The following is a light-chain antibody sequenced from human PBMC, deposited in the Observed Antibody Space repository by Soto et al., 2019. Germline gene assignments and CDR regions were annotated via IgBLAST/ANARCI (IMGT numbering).Light chain of an antibody. Sequence: QLVLTQSPSASASLEASVKLTCTLSSGHSSYAIAWHQQQPEKGPRYLMKLNSDGSHSKGDGIPDRFSGSSSGAERYLTISSLQSEDEADYYCQTWGTGIHVVFGGGTTLTVL. CDR3: QTWGTGIHVV. J-gene: IGLJ2*01. CDR2: LNSDGSH. CDR1: SGHSSYA. V-gene: IGLV4-69*01.